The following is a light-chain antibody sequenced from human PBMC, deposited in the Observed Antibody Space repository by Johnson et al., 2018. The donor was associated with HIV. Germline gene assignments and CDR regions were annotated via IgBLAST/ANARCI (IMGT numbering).Light chain of an antibody. Sequence: QSILTQPPSVSAAPGQKVTISCSGSSSNIGNNYVSWYQQLPGTAPKLLIYENNKRPSGIPDRISGSKSGTSATPGITGLQTGDEADYYCGTWDSRLSAGHVFGTGTKVTVL. CDR3: GTWDSRLSAGHV. CDR1: SSNIGNNY. CDR2: ENN. V-gene: IGLV1-51*02. J-gene: IGLJ1*01.